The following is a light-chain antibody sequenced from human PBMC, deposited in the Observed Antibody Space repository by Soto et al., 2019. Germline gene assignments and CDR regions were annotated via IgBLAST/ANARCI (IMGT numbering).Light chain of an antibody. J-gene: IGKJ5*01. V-gene: IGKV3D-15*01. CDR1: QSISSN. CDR2: GAS. CDR3: QQYNSWPPIT. Sequence: VMTQSPATLSVSPGERATLSCRASQSISSNLAWYQQKPGQAPRLLIFGASNRANGIPDRFSGSGSGTDFTLTISSLQSEDFVVYYCQQYNSWPPITFGQRTRLEI.